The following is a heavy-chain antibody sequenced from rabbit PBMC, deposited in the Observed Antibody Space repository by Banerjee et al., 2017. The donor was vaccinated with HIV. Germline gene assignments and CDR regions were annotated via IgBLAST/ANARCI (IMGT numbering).Heavy chain of an antibody. CDR2: INTSSGNT. CDR1: GFSFTNKYV. Sequence: QEQLEESGGDLVKPEGSLTLTCTASGFSFTNKYVMCWVRQAPGKGLEWIACINTSSGNTVYASWAKGRFTISKTSSTTVTLQMTSLTAADTATYFCARDLAGAIGWNFNLWGQGTLVTVS. J-gene: IGHJ4*01. D-gene: IGHD4-1*01. CDR3: ARDLAGAIGWNFNL. V-gene: IGHV1S45*01.